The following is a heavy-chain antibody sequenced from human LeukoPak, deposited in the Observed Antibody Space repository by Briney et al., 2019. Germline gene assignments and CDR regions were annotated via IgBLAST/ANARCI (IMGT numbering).Heavy chain of an antibody. D-gene: IGHD3-22*01. V-gene: IGHV3-74*01. CDR2: INSDGSST. CDR1: GFTFSSYW. Sequence: GGSLRLSCAASGFTFSSYWMHWVRQAPGKGLVWVSRINSDGSSTNYADSVKGRFTISRDNAKNTLYLQMNSLRAEDTAVYYCARDSTYYYDSRGQNAFDIWGQGTMVTVSS. CDR3: ARDSTYYYDSRGQNAFDI. J-gene: IGHJ3*02.